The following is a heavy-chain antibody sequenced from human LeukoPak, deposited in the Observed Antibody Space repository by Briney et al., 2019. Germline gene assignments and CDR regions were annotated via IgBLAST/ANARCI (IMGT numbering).Heavy chain of an antibody. CDR2: IYYSGST. D-gene: IGHD1-26*01. J-gene: IGHJ4*02. CDR3: ARVRGRYSGSYFDY. CDR1: GGSISSSSYY. V-gene: IGHV4-39*07. Sequence: SETLSLTCTVSGGSISSSSYYWGWIRQPPGKGLEWIGSIYYSGSTYYNPSLKSRATISVDTSKNQFSLKLSSVTAADTAVYYCARVRGRYSGSYFDYWGQGTLVTASS.